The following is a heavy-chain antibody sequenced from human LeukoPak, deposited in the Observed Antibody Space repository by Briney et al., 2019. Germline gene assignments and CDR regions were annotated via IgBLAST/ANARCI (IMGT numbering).Heavy chain of an antibody. CDR2: ISSSGSTI. J-gene: IGHJ5*02. CDR3: AKGIGYCSSTSCSAPVDP. V-gene: IGHV3-11*01. Sequence: PGGTLSLSRAVSVYTFSEYYMSWITQARGKGLEWVSYISSSGSTIYYADSVKGRFTISRDNAKNSLYLQMNSLRAEDTAVYYCAKGIGYCSSTSCSAPVDPWGQGTLVTVSS. D-gene: IGHD2-2*01. CDR1: VYTFSEYY.